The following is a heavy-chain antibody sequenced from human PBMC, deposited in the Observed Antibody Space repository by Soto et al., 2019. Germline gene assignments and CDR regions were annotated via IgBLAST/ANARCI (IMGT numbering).Heavy chain of an antibody. D-gene: IGHD6-13*01. Sequence: PSETLSLTCTVSGGSISSYYWSWIRQPPGKGLEWIGYIYYSGSTNYNPSLKSRVTISVDTSKNQFSLKLSSVTAADTAVYYCARGAFGRSSWVNSDYWGQGTLVTGSS. V-gene: IGHV4-59*01. CDR3: ARGAFGRSSWVNSDY. J-gene: IGHJ4*02. CDR2: IYYSGST. CDR1: GGSISSYY.